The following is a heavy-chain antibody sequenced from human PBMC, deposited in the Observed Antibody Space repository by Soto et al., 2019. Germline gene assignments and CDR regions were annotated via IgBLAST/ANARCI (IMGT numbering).Heavy chain of an antibody. D-gene: IGHD6-6*01. CDR3: ARGVPGISSSSFDS. V-gene: IGHV3-23*01. Sequence: GGSLRLSCAASGFTFSSYAMSWVRQAPGKGLEWVSAISGSGGSTYYADSVKGRFTISRDNSKNTLYLQMNSLRAEDTAVYYCARGVPGISSSSFDSWGQGTPVTAPQ. CDR1: GFTFSSYA. CDR2: ISGSGGST. J-gene: IGHJ4*02.